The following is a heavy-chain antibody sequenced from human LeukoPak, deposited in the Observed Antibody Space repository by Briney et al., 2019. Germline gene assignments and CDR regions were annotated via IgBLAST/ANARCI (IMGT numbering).Heavy chain of an antibody. J-gene: IGHJ4*02. V-gene: IGHV3-74*01. CDR3: AAGFGLGSSSG. Sequence: PGGSLRLSCAASGFTFRSYWMHWVRQAPGKGLVWVSRISSDGSRTSYADSVKGRFTISRDNAKNTLYLQMNSLRADDTAVYYCAAGFGLGSSSGWGQGTLVTVSS. CDR1: GFTFRSYW. D-gene: IGHD3-10*01. CDR2: ISSDGSRT.